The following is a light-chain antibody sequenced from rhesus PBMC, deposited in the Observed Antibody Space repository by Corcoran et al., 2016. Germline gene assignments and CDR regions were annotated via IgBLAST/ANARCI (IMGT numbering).Light chain of an antibody. CDR2: NES. CDR1: ENVNNY. Sequence: DIQMTQSPSSLSASVGDRVTITCRASENVNNYLHWYQQKPGKTPKLLIYNESPLQSGVPSRFSGIGFGTDFPLPISSLQPEDFGTYYCQHSYGTPFTFGPGTKLDIK. V-gene: IGKV1-74*01. J-gene: IGKJ3*01. CDR3: QHSYGTPFT.